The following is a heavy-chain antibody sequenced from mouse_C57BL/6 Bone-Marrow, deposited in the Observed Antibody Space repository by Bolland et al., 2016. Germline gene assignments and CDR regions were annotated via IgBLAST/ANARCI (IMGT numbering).Heavy chain of an antibody. V-gene: IGHV1-9*01. J-gene: IGHJ4*01. Sequence: NEKFKGKATFTADTSSNTAYMQLSSLTTEDSAIYYCARRITTVVATMDYWGQGTS. CDR3: ARRITTVVATMDY. D-gene: IGHD1-1*01.